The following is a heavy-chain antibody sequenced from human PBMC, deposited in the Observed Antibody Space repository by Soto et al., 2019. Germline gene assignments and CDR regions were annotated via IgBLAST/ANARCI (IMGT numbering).Heavy chain of an antibody. CDR1: GGTFSSYA. CDR3: ARVSCIAAANYHYGMYV. D-gene: IGHD6-13*01. CDR2: IIPIFGTA. Sequence: SVKVSCKASGGTFSSYAISWVRQAPGQGLEWMGGIIPIFGTANYAQKFQGRVTITADESTSTAYMELSSLRSEDTAVYYCARVSCIAAANYHYGMYVWGQGTTVPVSS. J-gene: IGHJ6*02. V-gene: IGHV1-69*13.